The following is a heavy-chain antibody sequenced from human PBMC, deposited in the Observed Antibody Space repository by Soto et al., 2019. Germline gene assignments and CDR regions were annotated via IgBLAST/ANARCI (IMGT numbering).Heavy chain of an antibody. CDR1: GFTCISYW. CDR3: TRGLYYFDY. CDR2: IKQDGSEK. J-gene: IGHJ4*02. Sequence: GGSLRLPCAASGFTCISYWMSRVRQAPGKGLEWVANIKQDGSEKYYVDSLKGRFTVSRDNAKNSLYLQMNSLRAEDTAVYYCTRGLYYFDYWGQGTLVTVSS. V-gene: IGHV3-7*01.